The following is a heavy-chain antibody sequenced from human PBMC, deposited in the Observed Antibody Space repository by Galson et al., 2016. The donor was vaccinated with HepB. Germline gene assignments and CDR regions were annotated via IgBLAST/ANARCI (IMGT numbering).Heavy chain of an antibody. Sequence: SLRLSCAVSGFTLRNFAMSWVRQAPGKGLEWVSSISGSGGKIYYADSVQGRFIISKDNSKDTVYLQMNRLRVDDTAMYYCARAMVGKDVFDMWGQGTMVTVSS. D-gene: IGHD3-10*02. V-gene: IGHV3-23*01. CDR3: ARAMVGKDVFDM. J-gene: IGHJ3*02. CDR2: ISGSGGKI. CDR1: GFTLRNFA.